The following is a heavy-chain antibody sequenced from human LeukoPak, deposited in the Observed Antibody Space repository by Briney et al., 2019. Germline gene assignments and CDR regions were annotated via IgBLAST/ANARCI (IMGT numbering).Heavy chain of an antibody. V-gene: IGHV4-39*01. CDR1: GGSISSSSYY. D-gene: IGHD3-10*01. J-gene: IGHJ5*02. Sequence: PSETLSLTCTVSGGSISSSSYYWGWIRQPPGTGLEWIGSIYYSGSTYYNPSLKSRVTISVDTSKNQFSLKLSSVTAADTAVYYCANIASGQSDPWGQGTLVTVSS. CDR3: ANIASGQSDP. CDR2: IYYSGST.